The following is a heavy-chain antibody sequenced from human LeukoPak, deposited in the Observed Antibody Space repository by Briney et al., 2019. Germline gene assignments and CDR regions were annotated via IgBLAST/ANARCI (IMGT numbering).Heavy chain of an antibody. J-gene: IGHJ4*02. CDR1: GFTFGDYA. CDR2: IRSKRFGGAT. CDR3: TRDILSGWYYFDF. D-gene: IGHD6-19*01. Sequence: GRSLRLSCIASGFTFGDYATSWVRQAPGKGLEWVGFIRSKRFGGATEYAASVKGRFTISRDDSKSVAYLHLNSLKTEDTAVYFCTRDILSGWYYFDFWGQGTLVTVSS. V-gene: IGHV3-49*04.